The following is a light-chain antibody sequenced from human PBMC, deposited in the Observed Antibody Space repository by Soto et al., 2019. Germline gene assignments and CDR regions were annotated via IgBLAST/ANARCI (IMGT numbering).Light chain of an antibody. CDR1: QSVSSS. CDR2: GAS. CDR3: QQYNDWPPIYT. V-gene: IGKV3-15*01. J-gene: IGKJ3*01. Sequence: EIVMTQSPATLSVSPGERATLSCRASQSVSSSLAWYQQKPGQAPRLLIYGASTRATGIPARFSGSGSGTEFTLTISSLQSEDFAVYYCQQYNDWPPIYTFGSGTKVHIK.